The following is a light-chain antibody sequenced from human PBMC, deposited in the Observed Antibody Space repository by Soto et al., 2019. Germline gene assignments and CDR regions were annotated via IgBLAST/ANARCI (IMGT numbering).Light chain of an antibody. CDR3: QQYNDWPPA. J-gene: IGKJ4*01. V-gene: IGKV3-15*01. CDR2: GAS. Sequence: VITQSPATLSLSTGERATLSCRASQSVSSKLVWYQQKPGQAPRFLIYGASTRATGIPARFRGSGSGTEFTLTIDSLQSEDFAVYYCQQYNDWPPAFGGGTKVDIK. CDR1: QSVSSK.